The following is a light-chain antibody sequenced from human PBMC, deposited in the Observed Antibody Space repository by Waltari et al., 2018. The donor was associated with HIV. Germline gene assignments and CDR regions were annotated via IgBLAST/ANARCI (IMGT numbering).Light chain of an antibody. CDR3: ATWDDSLNAFV. Sequence: QSVLTQPPSASETPGQRVTISCSGSSSNIGSNPVNWYQQLPGTAPKLLTYSNNQRPSGVPDRFSGTKSGTSASLAISGLQSDDEADYYCATWDDSLNAFVFGTGTKVTVL. V-gene: IGLV1-44*01. CDR1: SSNIGSNP. CDR2: SNN. J-gene: IGLJ1*01.